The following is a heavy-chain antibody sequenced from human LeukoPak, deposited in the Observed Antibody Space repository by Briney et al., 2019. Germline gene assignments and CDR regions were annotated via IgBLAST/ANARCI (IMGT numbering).Heavy chain of an antibody. D-gene: IGHD6-13*01. CDR3: ASCEIAAAGNWFDP. CDR1: GGSISSGGYY. CDR2: IYYSGST. V-gene: IGHV4-31*03. Sequence: PSQTLSLTCTVSGGSISSGGYYWSWIRQHPGKGLEWIGYIYYSGSTYYNPSLKGRVTISVDTSKNQFSLKLSSVTAADTAVYYCASCEIAAAGNWFDPWGQGTLVTVSS. J-gene: IGHJ5*02.